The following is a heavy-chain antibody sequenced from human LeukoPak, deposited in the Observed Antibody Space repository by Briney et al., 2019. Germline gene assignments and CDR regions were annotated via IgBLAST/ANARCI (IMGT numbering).Heavy chain of an antibody. Sequence: GGSLRLSCAASGFSFGSFAMTWVRQAPGKGLEWVSSVGSADNSKFYADSVRGRFTISKDNSKNTLYLLMNGLTVEDTAVYYCARPGLTVSHTRWFDRWGQGALATVAS. D-gene: IGHD5/OR15-5a*01. V-gene: IGHV3-23*01. J-gene: IGHJ5*02. CDR3: ARPGLTVSHTRWFDR. CDR2: VGSADNSK. CDR1: GFSFGSFA.